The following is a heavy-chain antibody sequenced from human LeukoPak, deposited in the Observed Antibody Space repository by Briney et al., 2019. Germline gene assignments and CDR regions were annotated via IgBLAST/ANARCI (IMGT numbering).Heavy chain of an antibody. CDR3: ARDPRPGIAVAGPDY. V-gene: IGHV3-30*01. J-gene: IGHJ4*02. CDR1: GFTFSSYA. CDR2: ISYDGSNE. D-gene: IGHD6-19*01. Sequence: GGSLRLSCAASGFTFSSYAMHWVRQAPGKGLEWVAVISYDGSNEYYADSVKGRFTISRDNSKNTLYLQMNSLRAEDTAVYYCARDPRPGIAVAGPDYWGQGTLVTVSS.